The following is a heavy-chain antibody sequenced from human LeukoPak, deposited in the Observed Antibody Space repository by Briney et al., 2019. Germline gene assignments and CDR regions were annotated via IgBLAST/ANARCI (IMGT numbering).Heavy chain of an antibody. CDR2: INPSGGNT. D-gene: IGHD6-13*01. J-gene: IGHJ6*02. V-gene: IGHV1-46*01. Sequence: GASVKVSCKASGYTLTRNYMHWVRQAPGQGLEWMGIINPSGGNTAYAQRFQGRVSMTSVTSTNTVYMELSSLRSEDTAVYYCARSSPSSSSDYYGMDVWGQGTTVTVSS. CDR3: ARSSPSSSSDYYGMDV. CDR1: GYTLTRNY.